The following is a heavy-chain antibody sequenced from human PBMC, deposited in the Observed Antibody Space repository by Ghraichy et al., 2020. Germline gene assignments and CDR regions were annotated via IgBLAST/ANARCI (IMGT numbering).Heavy chain of an antibody. D-gene: IGHD4-11*01. Sequence: GGSLRLSCAASGFTFSSYVMSWVRQAPGKGLEWVSAISGSGGSTYYADSVKGRFTISRDNSKNTLYLQMNSLRAEDTAVYYCAKDDYSNYYFDYWGQGTLVTVSS. CDR2: ISGSGGST. CDR3: AKDDYSNYYFDY. CDR1: GFTFSSYV. J-gene: IGHJ4*02. V-gene: IGHV3-23*01.